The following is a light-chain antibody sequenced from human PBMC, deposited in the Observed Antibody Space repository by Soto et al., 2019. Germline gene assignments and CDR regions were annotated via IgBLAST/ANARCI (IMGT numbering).Light chain of an antibody. CDR2: EVS. Sequence: QSVLTQPPSASGSPGQSVTITCSGTSSDVGEENYVSWYQQHPGKVPKLILYEVSKRPSGVPDRFSGPRSGNTASLTVSGLQAEDEADYYCSSFAGSPVVFGGGTKLTVL. V-gene: IGLV2-8*01. J-gene: IGLJ2*01. CDR1: SSDVGEENY. CDR3: SSFAGSPVV.